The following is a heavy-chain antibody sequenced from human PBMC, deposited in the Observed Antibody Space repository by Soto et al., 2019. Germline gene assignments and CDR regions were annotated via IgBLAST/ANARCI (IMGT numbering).Heavy chain of an antibody. J-gene: IGHJ4*02. Sequence: QVQLVESGGGVVQPGRSLRLSCAASGFTFSSYAMHWVRQAPGKGLEWVAVISYDVSNKYYEDYVQGRFTISRDNSKNTLCLQMNSLRAEDTAVYYCAREAGKYSTSWPRVDYWGQGTLVNVSS. V-gene: IGHV3-30-3*01. CDR3: AREAGKYSTSWPRVDY. CDR2: ISYDVSNK. CDR1: GFTFSSYA. D-gene: IGHD6-13*01.